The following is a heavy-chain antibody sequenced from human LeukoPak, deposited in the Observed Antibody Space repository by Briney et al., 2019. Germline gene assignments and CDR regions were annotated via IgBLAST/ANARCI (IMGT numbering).Heavy chain of an antibody. V-gene: IGHV4-59*01. CDR3: ARGNYGDYVY. Sequence: SETLSLTCTISSGSIGSFYWSWIRQPPGKGLEWIGYINFSGSTKSNSALESRVTISMDTSKNQFSLKLSSVTAADTAVYYCARGNYGDYVYWGQGTLVTVSS. CDR2: INFSGST. CDR1: SGSIGSFY. J-gene: IGHJ4*02. D-gene: IGHD4-17*01.